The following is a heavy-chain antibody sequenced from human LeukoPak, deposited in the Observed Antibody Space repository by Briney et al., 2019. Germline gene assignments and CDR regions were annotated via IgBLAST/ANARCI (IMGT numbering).Heavy chain of an antibody. CDR3: AKDRETYEYTFDY. CDR1: GCSFSTYG. J-gene: IGHJ4*02. CDR2: MWYDGSKD. Sequence: PGKSLRLSCAASGCSFSTYGIHWVRQAPGKGLEWVAVMWYDGSKDYYADSVKGRFTISRDTSKNTLYLQMNNLRAEDTAVYYCAKDRETYEYTFDYWGQGTLVTVSS. D-gene: IGHD6-6*01. V-gene: IGHV3-33*06.